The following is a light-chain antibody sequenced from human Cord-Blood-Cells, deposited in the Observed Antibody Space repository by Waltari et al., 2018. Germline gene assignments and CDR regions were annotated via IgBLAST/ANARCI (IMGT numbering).Light chain of an antibody. CDR3: QQRSNWPPT. CDR2: DAS. V-gene: IGKV3-11*01. Sequence: EIVLTQSPATLSLSPGERANLSCRASQSVSSDLAWYQQKPGQAPRLLIYDASNRATGIPARFSGSGSGTDFTLTISSLEPEDFAVYYCQQRSNWPPTFGQGTKVEIK. J-gene: IGKJ1*01. CDR1: QSVSSD.